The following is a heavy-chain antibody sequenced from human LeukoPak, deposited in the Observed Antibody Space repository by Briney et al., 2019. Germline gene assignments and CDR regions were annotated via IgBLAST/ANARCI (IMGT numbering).Heavy chain of an antibody. Sequence: GGSLRLSCAASGFTFSSYEMNLVRQAPGKGLEWVSYISSSGSTIYYAYSVKGRFTISRDNAKNSLYLQMNSLRAEDTAVYYCARVSMGSVGASGYWGQGTLVTVSS. CDR2: ISSSGSTI. D-gene: IGHD1-26*01. CDR3: ARVSMGSVGASGY. CDR1: GFTFSSYE. V-gene: IGHV3-48*03. J-gene: IGHJ4*02.